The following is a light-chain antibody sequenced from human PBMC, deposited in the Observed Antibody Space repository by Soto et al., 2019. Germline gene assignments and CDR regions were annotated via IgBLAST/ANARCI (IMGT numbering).Light chain of an antibody. CDR1: QSISDW. Sequence: DIQMTQSPSTLSASGGDRVTIACRASQSISDWLAWYQQKPGQAPKFLIYKAPNLESGVPSRFSGSESGTEFTLTISSLQPDDFATYYCQQYDTYPTTFGQGTKVEIK. V-gene: IGKV1-5*03. CDR2: KAP. CDR3: QQYDTYPTT. J-gene: IGKJ1*01.